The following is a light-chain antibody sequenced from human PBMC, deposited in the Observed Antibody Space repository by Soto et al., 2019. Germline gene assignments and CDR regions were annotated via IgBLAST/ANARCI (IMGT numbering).Light chain of an antibody. J-gene: IGKJ3*01. CDR3: QHYDNSPL. CDR2: GAS. V-gene: IGKV3-20*01. Sequence: EIVLTQSPGTLSLSPGERATLSCRASQSVNSNYLVWYQQKPGQAPRLLIYGASTRAAGITDRFSGSGSGTELTLTISRLEPEDFAVYYCQHYDNSPLFGPGTKVDIK. CDR1: QSVNSNY.